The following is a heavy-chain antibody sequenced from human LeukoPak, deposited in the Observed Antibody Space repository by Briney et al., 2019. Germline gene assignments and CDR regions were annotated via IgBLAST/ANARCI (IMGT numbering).Heavy chain of an antibody. CDR3: ARVTREAARPYFVSY. CDR2: SYYSGSP. D-gene: IGHD6-6*01. V-gene: IGHV4-39*07. CDR1: GGSISSSSYY. J-gene: IGHJ4*02. Sequence: SSETLSLTCTVSGGSISSSSYYWGWIRQPPGKGLEWIGSSYYSGSPYYNPSLKSRVTMSLGTSKNQFSLKLSSVTAADTAVYYCARVTREAARPYFVSYWGQGTLVTVSS.